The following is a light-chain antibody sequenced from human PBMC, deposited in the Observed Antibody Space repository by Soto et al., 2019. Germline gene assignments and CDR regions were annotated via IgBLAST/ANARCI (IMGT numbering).Light chain of an antibody. J-gene: IGKJ4*01. V-gene: IGKV3-11*01. CDR3: QQYKDWPPLT. Sequence: EIVLTQSPATLSLSPGDRATLSCRASQDVGGYLSWFQQKPGQAPRLLIYDASIRATGIPAGFSGSESGTVFTLTIHSLEPEDFAVYYCQQYKDWPPLTFGGGTKVEIK. CDR2: DAS. CDR1: QDVGGY.